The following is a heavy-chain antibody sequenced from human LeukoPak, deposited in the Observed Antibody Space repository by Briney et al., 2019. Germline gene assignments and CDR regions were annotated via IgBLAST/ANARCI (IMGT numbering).Heavy chain of an antibody. CDR3: ASMTAHYRDIDDCYFFDS. J-gene: IGHJ4*02. Sequence: SETLSLTCTVSGGAISNSRYQWGWVRQPPGKGLEWIGSIYYTENTYYNPSLKTRVTITVDTSKGHFSLKLRSVTAADTAMYYCASMTAHYRDIDDCYFFDSWGQGTLVTVSS. CDR1: GGAISNSRYQ. CDR2: IYYTENT. D-gene: IGHD4-17*01. V-gene: IGHV4-39*02.